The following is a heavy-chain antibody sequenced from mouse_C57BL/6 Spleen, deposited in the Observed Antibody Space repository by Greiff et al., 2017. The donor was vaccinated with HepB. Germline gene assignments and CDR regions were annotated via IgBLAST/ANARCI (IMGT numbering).Heavy chain of an antibody. Sequence: DVQLVESGGGLVKPGGSLKLSCAASGFTFSSYAMSWVRQTPEKRLEWVATISDGGSYTYDPDNVKGRFTISRDNAKNNLYLQMSHLKAEDTAMYYCARIFAYWGQGTLVTVSS. CDR2: ISDGGSYT. J-gene: IGHJ3*01. CDR3: ARIFAY. V-gene: IGHV5-4*01. CDR1: GFTFSSYA.